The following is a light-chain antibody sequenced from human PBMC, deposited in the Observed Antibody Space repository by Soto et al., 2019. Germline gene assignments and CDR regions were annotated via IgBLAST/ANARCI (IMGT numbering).Light chain of an antibody. J-gene: IGLJ3*02. Sequence: QSVLTQPASVSGSPGQSITISCSGSSGDVGNYDLVSWYQQIPGKAPQLMILEVSRRPSRVSDRFSGSKSGNTASLTISGLQAEDEGDFYCCSYAGNGAWVFGGGTKVTVL. CDR2: EVS. CDR3: CSYAGNGAWV. CDR1: SGDVGNYDL. V-gene: IGLV2-23*02.